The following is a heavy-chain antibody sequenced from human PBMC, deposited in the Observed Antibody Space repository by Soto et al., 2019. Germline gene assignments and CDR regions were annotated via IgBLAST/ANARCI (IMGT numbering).Heavy chain of an antibody. CDR1: GFTFSSYA. Sequence: GGSLRLSCAASGFTFSSYAMSWVRQAPGKGLEWVSAISGSGGSTYYADSVKGRFTISRDNSKNTLYLQMNSLRAEDTAVYYCAKEGEAVVVPENWFDPWGQGTLVTVSS. CDR2: ISGSGGST. CDR3: AKEGEAVVVPENWFDP. D-gene: IGHD2-2*01. J-gene: IGHJ5*02. V-gene: IGHV3-23*01.